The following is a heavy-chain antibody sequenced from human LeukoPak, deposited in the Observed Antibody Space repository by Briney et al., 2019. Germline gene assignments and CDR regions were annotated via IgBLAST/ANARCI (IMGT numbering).Heavy chain of an antibody. V-gene: IGHV3-48*04. J-gene: IGHJ4*02. D-gene: IGHD3-10*01. CDR1: GFTFSSFD. Sequence: GGSLRLSCAASGFTFSSFDMNWVRQAPGKGLEYVSYISSSDSITYFADSVKGRFTISRDNAKNSLYLEMNSLRAEDTAVYYCARVYGYYGSGNYYLDYWGQGTLVTVSS. CDR3: ARVYGYYGSGNYYLDY. CDR2: ISSSDSIT.